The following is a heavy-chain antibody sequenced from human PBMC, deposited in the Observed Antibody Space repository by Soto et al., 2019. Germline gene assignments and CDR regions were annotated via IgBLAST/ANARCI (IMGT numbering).Heavy chain of an antibody. D-gene: IGHD2-15*01. CDR2: ISAYNGNT. CDR3: ARTEYCSGGSCYLFDY. CDR1: GYTFTSYG. V-gene: IGHV1-18*01. J-gene: IGHJ4*02. Sequence: ASVKVSCKASGYTFTSYGISWVRQAPGQGLEWMGWISAYNGNTNYAQKLQGRVTMTTDTSTSTAYMELRSLRSDDTAVYYCARTEYCSGGSCYLFDYWGQGTLVTVSS.